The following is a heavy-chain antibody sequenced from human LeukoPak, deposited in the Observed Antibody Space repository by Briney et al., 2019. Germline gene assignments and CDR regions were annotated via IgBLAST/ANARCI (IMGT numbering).Heavy chain of an antibody. V-gene: IGHV3-33*01. CDR2: IWYDGSRN. Sequence: PGGSLRLSCAASGFTFSSYGMHWVRQAPGKGLEWVAVIWYDGSRNLYADSVKGRFTISRDNSKNTLFLQMNSLRAEDTAVYYCARGDSTSGNNCNGLDTFDIWGQGTMVTVSS. J-gene: IGHJ3*02. CDR3: ARGDSTSGNNCNGLDTFDI. D-gene: IGHD3-10*01. CDR1: GFTFSSYG.